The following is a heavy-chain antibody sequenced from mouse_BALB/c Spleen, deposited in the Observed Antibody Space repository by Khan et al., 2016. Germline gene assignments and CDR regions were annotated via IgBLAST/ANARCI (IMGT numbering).Heavy chain of an antibody. Sequence: EVQLQESGPGLVKPSQSLSLTCTVTGYSITSDYAWNWIRQFPGNKLEWMGYISYSGSTSYNPSLKSRISITRDTSKNQFFLQLNSVTTEDTATDYGARSRVLDYWGQGTSVTVSS. CDR1: GYSITSDYA. CDR2: ISYSGST. V-gene: IGHV3-2*02. J-gene: IGHJ4*01. CDR3: ARSRVLDY.